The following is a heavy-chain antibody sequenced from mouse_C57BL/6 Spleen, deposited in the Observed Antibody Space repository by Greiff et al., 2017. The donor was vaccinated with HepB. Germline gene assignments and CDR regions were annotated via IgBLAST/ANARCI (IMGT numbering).Heavy chain of an antibody. CDR1: GYTFTSYW. CDR2: IYPSDSET. D-gene: IGHD2-1*01. J-gene: IGHJ3*01. Sequence: VQLQQPGAELVRPGSSVKLSCKASGYTFTSYWMDWVKQRPGQGLEWIGNIYPSDSETHYNQKFKDKATLTVDKSSSTAYMQLSSLTSEDSAVYYCAKSLGNEGAYWGQGTLVTVSA. CDR3: AKSLGNEGAY. V-gene: IGHV1-61*01.